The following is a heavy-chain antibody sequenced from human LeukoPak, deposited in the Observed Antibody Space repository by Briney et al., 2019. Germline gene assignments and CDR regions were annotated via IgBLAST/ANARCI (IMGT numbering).Heavy chain of an antibody. D-gene: IGHD3-22*01. CDR2: ISAYNGNT. CDR1: GYTFTSYG. V-gene: IGHV1-18*01. J-gene: IGHJ4*02. Sequence: ASVKVSCKASGYTFTSYGISWVRQAPGQGLEWVGWISAYNGNTNYAQKLQGRVTMTTDTSTSTAYMELRSLRSDDTAVYYCARDLSPYYYDSSGYTPFDYWGQGTLVTVSS. CDR3: ARDLSPYYYDSSGYTPFDY.